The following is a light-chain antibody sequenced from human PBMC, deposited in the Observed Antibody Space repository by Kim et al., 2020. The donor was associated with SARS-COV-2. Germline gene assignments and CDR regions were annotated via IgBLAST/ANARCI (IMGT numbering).Light chain of an antibody. Sequence: EIVLTQSPATLSLSPGERATLSCRASQSVTAYLAWYQQKPGQAPRLLIYEASKRATGIPARFSGSGSGTDFTLTISSLEPEDFATYYCQQRSTWLFTFGQGTKLEF. J-gene: IGKJ2*01. CDR3: QQRSTWLFT. CDR1: QSVTAY. V-gene: IGKV3-11*01. CDR2: EAS.